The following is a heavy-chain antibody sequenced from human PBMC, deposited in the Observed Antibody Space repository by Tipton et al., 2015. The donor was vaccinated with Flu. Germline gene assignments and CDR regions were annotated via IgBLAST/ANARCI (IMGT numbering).Heavy chain of an antibody. CDR3: ARDYGDPIGVFHI. J-gene: IGHJ3*02. V-gene: IGHV4-31*03. D-gene: IGHD4-17*01. CDR1: GGSISSGGYY. CDR2: TYHSGSA. Sequence: TLSLTCTVSGGSISSGGYYWSWIRQHPGKGLEWIGYTYHSGSAYYNPSLKSRVTISVDTSKNQFSLKLSSVTAADTAVYYCARDYGDPIGVFHIWGQGTVVTVSS.